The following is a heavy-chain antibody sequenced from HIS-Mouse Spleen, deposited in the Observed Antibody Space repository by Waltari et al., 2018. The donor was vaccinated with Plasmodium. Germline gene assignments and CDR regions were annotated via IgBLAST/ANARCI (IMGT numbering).Heavy chain of an antibody. J-gene: IGHJ1*01. CDR3: ARVLGYKAAAGTFVEYFQH. V-gene: IGHV1-2*02. D-gene: IGHD6-13*01. Sequence: QVQLVQSGSEVKKPGASVKVSCTASGYTFTGYYMHWGRRAPGQGLEWMGWINPNRGGTNYAQKFQGRVTMTRDTSISTAYMELSRLRSDDTAVYYCARVLGYKAAAGTFVEYFQHWGQGTLVTVSS. CDR2: INPNRGGT. CDR1: GYTFTGYY.